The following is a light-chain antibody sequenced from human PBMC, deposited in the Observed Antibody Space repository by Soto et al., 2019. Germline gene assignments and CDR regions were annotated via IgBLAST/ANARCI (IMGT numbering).Light chain of an antibody. CDR2: AAS. CDR3: QQSYSTLPWT. CDR1: QSIRSY. Sequence: DIPMTQSPSSLSASVGDRVTITCRASQSIRSYLNWYQQKPEKAPKLLIYAASSLQSGVPSRFSGSGSGTHFTLTINSLQPEDFATYYCQQSYSTLPWTFGQGTKVEIK. V-gene: IGKV1-39*01. J-gene: IGKJ1*01.